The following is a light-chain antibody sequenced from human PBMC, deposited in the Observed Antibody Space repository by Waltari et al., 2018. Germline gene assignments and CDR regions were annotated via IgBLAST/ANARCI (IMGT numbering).Light chain of an antibody. J-gene: IGLJ2*01. CDR3: SSYAGSNNVL. CDR2: EVS. CDR1: SSDVGGYNL. V-gene: IGLV2-8*01. Sequence: QSALTQPPSASGSPGQSVTISCTGTSSDVGGYNLVSWYQQHPGKAPKLMIHEVSKRPAGFPDRFSGSKSGNTTSLTVSGLQAEDEADYYCSSYAGSNNVLFGGGTKVTVL.